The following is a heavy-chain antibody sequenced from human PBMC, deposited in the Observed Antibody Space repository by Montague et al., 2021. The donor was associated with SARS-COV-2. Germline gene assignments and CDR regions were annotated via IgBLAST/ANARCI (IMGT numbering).Heavy chain of an antibody. J-gene: IGHJ4*02. CDR2: INHSGST. CDR3: ARAPDYDILTGDLTEGLDF. V-gene: IGHV4-34*01. D-gene: IGHD3-9*01. Sequence: SETLSLTCAVYGGSFSGYYWSWIRQPPGKGLEWTGEINHSGSTNFNPSLKSRLTISVDTSKSQFSLKVSSVTAADTAVYFCARAPDYDILTGDLTEGLDFWGQGTLVTVSS. CDR1: GGSFSGYY.